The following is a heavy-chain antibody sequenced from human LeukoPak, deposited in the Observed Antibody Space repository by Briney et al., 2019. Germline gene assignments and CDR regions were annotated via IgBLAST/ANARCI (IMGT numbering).Heavy chain of an antibody. J-gene: IGHJ4*02. CDR2: ISWNSGSI. Sequence: PGGSLRLSCAASGFTFDDYAMHWVRQAPGKGLEWVSGISWNSGSIGYADSVKGRFTVSRDNAKNSLYLQMNSLRAEDTALYYCAKDRGDSAAIEGHDYWGQGTLVTVSS. CDR1: GFTFDDYA. D-gene: IGHD5-18*01. V-gene: IGHV3-9*01. CDR3: AKDRGDSAAIEGHDY.